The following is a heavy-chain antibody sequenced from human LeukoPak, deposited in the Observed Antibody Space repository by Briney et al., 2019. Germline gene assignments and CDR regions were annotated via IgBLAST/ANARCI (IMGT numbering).Heavy chain of an antibody. CDR3: ARTSSSWYGGFDY. CDR1: GFTFSSYA. V-gene: IGHV3-30*04. Sequence: GGSLRLSCAASGFTFSSYAMHWVRQAPGKGLEWVAVISYDGSSKYYADSVKGRFTISRDNSKNTLYLQMNSLRAEDTAVYYCARTSSSWYGGFDYWGQGTLVTVSS. J-gene: IGHJ4*02. D-gene: IGHD6-13*01. CDR2: ISYDGSSK.